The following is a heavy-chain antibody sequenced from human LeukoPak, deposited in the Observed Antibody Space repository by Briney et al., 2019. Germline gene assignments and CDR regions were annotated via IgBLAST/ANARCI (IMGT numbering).Heavy chain of an antibody. CDR1: GFTFSSYA. J-gene: IGHJ4*02. CDR3: AKDQARYSTGWNGGGVDS. V-gene: IGHV3-23*01. CDR2: ISASGGST. Sequence: GGSLRLSCAASGFTFSSYAMNWVRQAPGKGLEWVSGISASGGSTYYADSVKGRFTISRDNSKSTLYLQMSSLRVEDTALYYCAKDQARYSTGWNGGGVDSWGQGTLVTVSS. D-gene: IGHD6-19*01.